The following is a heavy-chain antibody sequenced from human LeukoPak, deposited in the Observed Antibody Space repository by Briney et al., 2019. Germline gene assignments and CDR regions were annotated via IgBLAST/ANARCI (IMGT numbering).Heavy chain of an antibody. Sequence: ASVKVSCKASGGTFSSYAISWVRRAPGQGLEWMGGIIPIFGTANYAQKFQGRVTITADESTSTAYMELSSLRSDDTAVYYCARGIVATILPFDYWGQGTLVTVSS. J-gene: IGHJ4*02. V-gene: IGHV1-69*13. D-gene: IGHD5-12*01. CDR3: ARGIVATILPFDY. CDR2: IIPIFGTA. CDR1: GGTFSSYA.